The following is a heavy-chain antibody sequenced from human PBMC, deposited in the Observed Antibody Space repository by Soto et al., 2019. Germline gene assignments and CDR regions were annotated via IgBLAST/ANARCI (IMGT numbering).Heavy chain of an antibody. CDR3: AKASSISWGVFDY. V-gene: IGHV3-23*01. J-gene: IGHJ4*02. CDR2: ISGGSANT. Sequence: EVQLLESGGGLVQPGGSLRLSCAASRFSFGNYAMTWVRQAPGKGLEWVSAISGGSANTFFADSVKGRFTISRDNSKSALYLQMNSLRVEDTAIYYCAKASSISWGVFDYWGQGALITVSS. CDR1: RFSFGNYA. D-gene: IGHD6-13*01.